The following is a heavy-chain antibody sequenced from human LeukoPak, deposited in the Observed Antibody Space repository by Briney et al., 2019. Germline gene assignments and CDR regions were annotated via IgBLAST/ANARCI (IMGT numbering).Heavy chain of an antibody. CDR2: ISGSGGST. V-gene: IGHV3-23*01. J-gene: IGHJ4*02. Sequence: PGGSLRLSCAASGFTFSSYAMSWVRQAPGKGLEWVSAISGSGGSTYYADSVKGRFTISRDNSKNTLYLQMNSLRAEDTAVYYCARGRNANYYDTTPWGKTPFAYWGQGTLVTVSS. CDR1: GFTFSSYA. D-gene: IGHD3-22*01. CDR3: ARGRNANYYDTTPWGKTPFAY.